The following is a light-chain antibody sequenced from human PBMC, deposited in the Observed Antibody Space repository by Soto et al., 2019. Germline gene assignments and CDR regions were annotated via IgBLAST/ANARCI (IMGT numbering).Light chain of an antibody. CDR1: RTVSIF. J-gene: IGKJ5*01. V-gene: IGKV1-39*01. CDR3: QQSYTAPLS. Sequence: DIQMTQSPPSLSASVGDTVSITCRASRTVSIFLNWYQQKLGQAPTALIHRASTLQSGVPSRFAGSGDGTEFTLTINDVQADDFATYYCQQSYTAPLSFGQGTRLEIK. CDR2: RAS.